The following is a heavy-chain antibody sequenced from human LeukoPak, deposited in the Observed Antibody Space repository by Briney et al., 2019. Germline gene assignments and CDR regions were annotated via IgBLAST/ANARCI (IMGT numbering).Heavy chain of an antibody. D-gene: IGHD3-3*01. Sequence: SETLSLTCAVYGGSFSGYYWSWIRQPPGKGLEWIGEINHSGSTNYNPSLKSRVTISVDTSKNQFSLKLSSVTAADTAVYYCARGSQYYGLWSGYHPNWFDPWGQGTLVTVSS. CDR3: ARGSQYYGLWSGYHPNWFDP. V-gene: IGHV4-34*01. CDR1: GGSFSGYY. CDR2: INHSGST. J-gene: IGHJ5*02.